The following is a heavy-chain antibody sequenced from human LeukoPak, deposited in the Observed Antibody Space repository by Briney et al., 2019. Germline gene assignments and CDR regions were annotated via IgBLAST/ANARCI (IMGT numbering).Heavy chain of an antibody. Sequence: TSETLSLTCTVSGGSISSYYWSWVRQSPGKGLEWIGFMHHSGSANSNPSLRSRVTISMDTSKNQFSLKMTSVTAADTAVYYCAELGITMIGGVWGKGTTVTISS. J-gene: IGHJ6*04. CDR2: MHHSGSA. D-gene: IGHD3-10*02. V-gene: IGHV4-59*12. CDR1: GGSISSYY. CDR3: AELGITMIGGV.